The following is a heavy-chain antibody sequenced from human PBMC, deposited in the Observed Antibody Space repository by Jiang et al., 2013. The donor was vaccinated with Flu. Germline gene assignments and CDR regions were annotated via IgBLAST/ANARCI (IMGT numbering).Heavy chain of an antibody. CDR1: GFSSGMC. J-gene: IGHJ3*02. Sequence: LVKPTQTLTLTCTFSGFSSGMCVNWIRQPLGKPLEWLAFIDSDDDKSYHTSLKTRLTISKDTAKNQVVLTMTKMDPEDTGTYFCVRMNRWRADAFDMWGQGTMVTVSS. D-gene: IGHD2-15*01. CDR3: VRMNRWRADAFDM. CDR2: IDSDDDK. V-gene: IGHV2-70*13.